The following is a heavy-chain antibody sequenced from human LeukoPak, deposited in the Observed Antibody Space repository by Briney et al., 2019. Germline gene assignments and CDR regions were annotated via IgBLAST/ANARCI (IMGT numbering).Heavy chain of an antibody. CDR3: ARDRGYYYDQFDR. D-gene: IGHD3-22*01. CDR2: ISVSGTNR. J-gene: IGHJ5*02. CDR1: GFTFSDYS. Sequence: GATLIISCAASGFTFSDYSMNGVRQAPGKGLERDSYISVSGTNRYYADSVKGRFAISRDNAKNSLYLQMNSLRDEDTAVYYCARDRGYYYDQFDRWGQGTLVTVSS. V-gene: IGHV3-48*02.